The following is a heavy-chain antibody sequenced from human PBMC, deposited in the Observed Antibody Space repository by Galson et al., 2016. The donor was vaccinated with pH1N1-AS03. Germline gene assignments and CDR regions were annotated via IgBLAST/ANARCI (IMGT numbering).Heavy chain of an antibody. Sequence: SLRLSCAASGFSIRDHGMGWFRQAPSKGLEWVTEIKEDGSEKHDVDSVKGRFIISRDNAKNSLYLQMNSLRADDTAVYYCGRVGRGGSPVDYWGQGTLVTVSS. J-gene: IGHJ4*02. V-gene: IGHV3-7*03. CDR3: GRVGRGGSPVDY. CDR1: GFSIRDHG. CDR2: IKEDGSEK. D-gene: IGHD2-15*01.